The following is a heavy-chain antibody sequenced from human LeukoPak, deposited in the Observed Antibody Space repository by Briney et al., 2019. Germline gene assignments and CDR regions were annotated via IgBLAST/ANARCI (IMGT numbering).Heavy chain of an antibody. D-gene: IGHD2/OR15-2a*01. J-gene: IGHJ3*02. V-gene: IGHV4-59*01. CDR1: GGSISSYY. CDR2: IYYSGST. Sequence: PSETLSLTCTVSGGSISSYYWSWIRQPPGKGLEWIGYIYYSGSTNYNPSLKSRVTISVDTSKNQFSLKLSSVTAADTAVYYCARYLGGLDAFDIWGQGTMVTVSS. CDR3: ARYLGGLDAFDI.